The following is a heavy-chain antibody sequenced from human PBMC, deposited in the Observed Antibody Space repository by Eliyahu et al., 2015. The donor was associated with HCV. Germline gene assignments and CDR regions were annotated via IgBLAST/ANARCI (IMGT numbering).Heavy chain of an antibody. CDR1: GFTFXNYS. Sequence: EVQLVESGGGLVKPGGSLRLSCAAXGFTFXNYSMTWVRQAPGKGLEWVSSISRGNVYYADSVKGRFAISRDNAKNSLYLQMNSLRAEDTAVYYCATWGVPGIIIGPSEYWGQGTLVTVSS. J-gene: IGHJ4*02. CDR2: ISRGNV. CDR3: ATWGVPGIIIGPSEY. V-gene: IGHV3-21*01. D-gene: IGHD3-10*01.